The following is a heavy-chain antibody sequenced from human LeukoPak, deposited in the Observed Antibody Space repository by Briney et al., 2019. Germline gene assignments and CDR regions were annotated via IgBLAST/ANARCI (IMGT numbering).Heavy chain of an antibody. Sequence: SETLSLTCTVSGGSISSSSYYWGWIRQPPGKGLEWIGSIYYSGTTNYNPSLKSRVTISVDTSKNQFSLNLNSVTAADTAVYYCARDFGAFDYWGQGSLVTVSS. CDR3: ARDFGAFDY. V-gene: IGHV4-39*07. J-gene: IGHJ4*02. CDR1: GGSISSSSYY. D-gene: IGHD1-26*01. CDR2: IYYSGTT.